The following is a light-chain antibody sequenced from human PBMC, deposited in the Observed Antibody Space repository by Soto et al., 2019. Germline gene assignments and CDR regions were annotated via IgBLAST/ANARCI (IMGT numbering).Light chain of an antibody. Sequence: QSVLTQPASVSGSPGQSITISCTGTSSDVGGYNYVSWYQQHPGKAPELMICDVINRPSGVSNRYSGSKSGNTASLTISGLQAEDDADYDCSSYTSSSTREFGVGTKQTVL. V-gene: IGLV2-14*01. CDR2: DVI. J-gene: IGLJ2*01. CDR3: SSYTSSSTRE. CDR1: SSDVGGYNY.